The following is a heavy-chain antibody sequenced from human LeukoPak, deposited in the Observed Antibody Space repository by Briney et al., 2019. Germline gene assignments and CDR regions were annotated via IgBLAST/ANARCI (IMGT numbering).Heavy chain of an antibody. D-gene: IGHD2-15*01. Sequence: ASVKVSCKASGYTFTSYGISWVRQAPGQGLEWMGWISAYNGNTNYAQKLQGRVTMTTDTSTSTAYMELRSLRSDDTAVYYCARDSTPIVVVVAATYYYGMDVWGEGTTVTVSS. J-gene: IGHJ6*04. CDR2: ISAYNGNT. CDR3: ARDSTPIVVVVAATYYYGMDV. CDR1: GYTFTSYG. V-gene: IGHV1-18*04.